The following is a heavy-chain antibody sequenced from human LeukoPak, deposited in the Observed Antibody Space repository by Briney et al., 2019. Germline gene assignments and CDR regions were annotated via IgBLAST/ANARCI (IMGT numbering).Heavy chain of an antibody. Sequence: PSETLSLTCTVSGGSISSYYWSWIRQPPGKGLDWIGYIYYSGSTNYKPSLKSRVTISVDTSKNQFSLKLSSVTAADTAVYYCARYYYDSSGYYVLDYWGQGTLVTVSS. CDR2: IYYSGST. J-gene: IGHJ4*02. CDR1: GGSISSYY. V-gene: IGHV4-59*01. D-gene: IGHD3-22*01. CDR3: ARYYYDSSGYYVLDY.